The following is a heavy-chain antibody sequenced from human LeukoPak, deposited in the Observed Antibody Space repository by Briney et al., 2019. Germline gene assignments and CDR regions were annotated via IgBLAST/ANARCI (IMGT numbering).Heavy chain of an antibody. Sequence: ASVKVSCKASGYTFTSYYMHWVRQAPGQGLEWMGIINPSGGSTSYAQKFQGRVTMTRDTSISTAYMELSRLRSDDTAVYYCARYDSGYDFLDYWGQGTLVTVSS. CDR1: GYTFTSYY. J-gene: IGHJ4*02. CDR2: INPSGGST. CDR3: ARYDSGYDFLDY. D-gene: IGHD5-12*01. V-gene: IGHV1-46*01.